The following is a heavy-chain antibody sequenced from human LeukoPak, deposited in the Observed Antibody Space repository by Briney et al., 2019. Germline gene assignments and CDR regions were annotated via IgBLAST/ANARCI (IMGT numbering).Heavy chain of an antibody. V-gene: IGHV3-23*01. CDR2: IRSNGGDT. CDR3: AKGGYTTWFDP. Sequence: RGSLTLSCAASGFSFNTYAMGWVRRAPGKGLEWVSNIRSNGGDTYYTDSVKGRFTISRDNSKNTLYLEMNSLRAEDTAVYYCAKGGYTTWFDPWGQGTLVTVSS. D-gene: IGHD2-15*01. CDR1: GFSFNTYA. J-gene: IGHJ5*02.